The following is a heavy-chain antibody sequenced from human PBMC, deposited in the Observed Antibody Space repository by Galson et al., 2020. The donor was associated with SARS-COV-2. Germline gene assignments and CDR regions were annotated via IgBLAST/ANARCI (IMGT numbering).Heavy chain of an antibody. CDR2: NSYRGST. D-gene: IGHD3-3*01. CDR1: GGTISSGDYY. Sequence: TSETLSLTCNVAGGTISSGDYYWRWIRQPPGKGLEWIGYNSYRGSTYYNPPLKSRVTISVDTSKNQFSLKLSSVTAADTAVYYCARAKRITICGVVLYFDYWGHGTLVTVSS. J-gene: IGHJ4*01. V-gene: IGHV4-30-4*01. CDR3: ARAKRITICGVVLYFDY.